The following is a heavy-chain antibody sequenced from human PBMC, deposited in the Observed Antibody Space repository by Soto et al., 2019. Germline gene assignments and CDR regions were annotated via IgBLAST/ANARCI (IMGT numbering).Heavy chain of an antibody. V-gene: IGHV1-69*13. CDR1: GGTFSSYA. CDR3: ARGVVVVVAATGHDAFDI. Sequence: SVKVSCKASGGTFSSYAISWVRQAPGQGLEWMGGIIPIFGTANYAQKFQGRVTITADESTSTAYMELSSLRSEDTAVYYCARGVVVVVAATGHDAFDIWGQGTMVTVSS. CDR2: IIPIFGTA. D-gene: IGHD2-15*01. J-gene: IGHJ3*02.